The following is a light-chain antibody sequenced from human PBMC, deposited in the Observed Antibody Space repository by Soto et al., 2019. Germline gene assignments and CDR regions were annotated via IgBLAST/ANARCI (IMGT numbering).Light chain of an antibody. J-gene: IGLJ3*02. V-gene: IGLV2-11*01. CDR2: DVT. CDR3: CLYTASYSV. Sequence: QSALTQPRSVSGSPGQSVAISCTRTSSDVGTFDFVSWYQQHPGKAPKLMLYDVTKRPSGVPDRFSGSKSGDTASLTISGLQAEDEVDYYCCLYTASYSVFGGGTKLTVL. CDR1: SSDVGTFDF.